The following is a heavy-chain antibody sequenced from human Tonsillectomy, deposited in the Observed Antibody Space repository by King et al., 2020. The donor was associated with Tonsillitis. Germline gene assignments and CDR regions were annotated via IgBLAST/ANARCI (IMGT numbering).Heavy chain of an antibody. Sequence: VQQVESGGDVVQPGRSLRISCAATGFTFSSYAMHWVRQAPGKGLEWVAFIAHDGSDKYYADSVKGRFTVSRDNSKNTVFLHMDSLRVEDTGVYSCAKDAAITNAQVEFDYWGQGALVTVSP. V-gene: IGHV3-30*18. CDR2: IAHDGSDK. D-gene: IGHD1-14*01. CDR1: GFTFSSYA. J-gene: IGHJ4*02. CDR3: AKDAAITNAQVEFDY.